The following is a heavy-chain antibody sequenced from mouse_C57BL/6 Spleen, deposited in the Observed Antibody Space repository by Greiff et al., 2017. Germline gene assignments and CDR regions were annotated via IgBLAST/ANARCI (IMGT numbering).Heavy chain of an antibody. CDR3: ASFYYDYDEAMDY. CDR2: IWSGGST. V-gene: IGHV2-2*01. CDR1: GFSLTSYG. D-gene: IGHD2-4*01. J-gene: IGHJ4*01. Sequence: QVQLQQSGPGLVQPSQSLPITCTVSGFSLTSYGVHWVRQSPGKGLEWLGVIWSGGSTDYNAAFISRLSISKDNSKSQVFFKMNSLQADDTAIYYCASFYYDYDEAMDYWGQGTSVTVSS.